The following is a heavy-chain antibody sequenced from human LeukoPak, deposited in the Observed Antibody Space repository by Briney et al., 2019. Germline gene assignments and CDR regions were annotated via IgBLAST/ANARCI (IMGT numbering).Heavy chain of an antibody. CDR1: GYTFTSYD. Sequence: PVASVKVSCKASGYTFTSYDINWVRQATGQGLEWMGWMNPNSGNTGYAQKFQGRVTMTRNTSISTAYMELSSLRSEDTAVYHCARGGAVAGYYYYYYMDVWGKGTTVTVSS. V-gene: IGHV1-8*01. D-gene: IGHD6-19*01. CDR2: MNPNSGNT. J-gene: IGHJ6*03. CDR3: ARGGAVAGYYYYYYMDV.